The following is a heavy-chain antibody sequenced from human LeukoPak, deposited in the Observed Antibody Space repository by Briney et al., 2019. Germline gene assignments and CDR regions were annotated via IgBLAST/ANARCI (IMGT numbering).Heavy chain of an antibody. Sequence: PGGSLRLSCAASGFTFGSYAMHWVRQAPGKGLEYVSAISRNGGSTFYANSVKGRFTISRDNSKNTLYLQMGSLRAEDTAVYYCARGGRGHDFSPNYYYGLDVWGQGTTVTVSS. CDR1: GFTFGSYA. D-gene: IGHD5-12*01. J-gene: IGHJ6*02. V-gene: IGHV3-64*01. CDR3: ARGGRGHDFSPNYYYGLDV. CDR2: ISRNGGST.